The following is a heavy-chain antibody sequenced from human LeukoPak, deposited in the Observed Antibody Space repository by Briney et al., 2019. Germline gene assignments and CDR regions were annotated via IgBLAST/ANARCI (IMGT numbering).Heavy chain of an antibody. Sequence: GGSLRLSCAASGFTVSSNYMSWVRQAPGKGLEWVSVIYSGGSTYYADSVKGRFTNSRDNSKNTLCLQMNSLRAEDTAVYYCARDISSGYYDAFDIWGQGTMVTVSS. CDR1: GFTVSSNY. CDR2: IYSGGST. CDR3: ARDISSGYYDAFDI. J-gene: IGHJ3*02. V-gene: IGHV3-66*01. D-gene: IGHD3-22*01.